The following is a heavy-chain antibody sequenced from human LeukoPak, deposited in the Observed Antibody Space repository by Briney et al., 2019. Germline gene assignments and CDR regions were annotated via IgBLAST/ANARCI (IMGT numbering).Heavy chain of an antibody. V-gene: IGHV4-39*07. CDR2: INHSGST. D-gene: IGHD3-22*01. J-gene: IGHJ4*02. CDR3: AREDSSGYYRDY. Sequence: SETLSLTCTVSGDSISGSSYYWGWIRQPPGKGLEWIGEINHSGSTNYNPSLKSRVTISVDTSKNQFSLKLSSVTAADTAVYYCAREDSSGYYRDYWGQGTLVTVSS. CDR1: GDSISGSSYY.